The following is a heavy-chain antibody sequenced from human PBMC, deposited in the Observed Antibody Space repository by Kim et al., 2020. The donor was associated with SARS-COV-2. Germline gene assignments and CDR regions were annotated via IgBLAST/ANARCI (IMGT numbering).Heavy chain of an antibody. Sequence: YADSVKGRFTISRDNSKNTLYLQMNSLRAEDTAVYYCAKDIDYYYYYMDVWGKGTTVTVSS. CDR3: AKDIDYYYYYMDV. D-gene: IGHD2-15*01. J-gene: IGHJ6*03. V-gene: IGHV3-30*02.